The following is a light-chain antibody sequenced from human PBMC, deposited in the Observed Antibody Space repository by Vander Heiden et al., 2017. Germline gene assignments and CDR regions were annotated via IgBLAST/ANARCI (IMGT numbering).Light chain of an antibody. Sequence: QPVLTQSSSASASLGSSVKLTCTLSSGHSSYIIAWHQQQPGKAPRYLMKLEGSGSYNKGSGVPDRFSGSSSGADRYLTVSSLQSEDEADYYCETWDSKVVFGGGTKLTVL. CDR3: ETWDSKVV. V-gene: IGLV4-60*03. J-gene: IGLJ2*01. CDR2: LEGSGSY. CDR1: SGHSSYI.